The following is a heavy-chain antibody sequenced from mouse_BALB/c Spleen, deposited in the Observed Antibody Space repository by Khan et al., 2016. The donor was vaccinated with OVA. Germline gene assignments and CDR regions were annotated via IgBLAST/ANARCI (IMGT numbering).Heavy chain of an antibody. J-gene: IGHJ2*01. D-gene: IGHD1-1*01. CDR3: ASSPGYYCSNYFDY. CDR2: ISSGGTYI. Sequence: EVELVESGGGLVKPGGSLQLSCAASGFTFSSYAMSWVRQTPEKGLEWVGTISSGGTYIYYPDSVKGRFTISRDNAKNTLYLQMSSLRSEDTAMSSCASSPGYYCSNYFDYWGQGTPLTASS. CDR1: GFTFSSYA. V-gene: IGHV5-9-3*01.